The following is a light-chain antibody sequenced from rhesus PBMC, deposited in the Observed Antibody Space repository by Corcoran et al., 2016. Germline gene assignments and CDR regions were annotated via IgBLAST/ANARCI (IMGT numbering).Light chain of an antibody. CDR1: PSLLDSEDGNTY. CDR2: GVS. Sequence: DIVMTQTPLSLPVTPGEPASIPCRSSPSLLDSEDGNTYLGWYLQKPGQSPTLLISGVSNRASGVPDRFSGSGSDTDFTLKISRVEAEDVGVYYCMQALEFPYSFGQGTKVEIK. CDR3: MQALEFPYS. J-gene: IGKJ2*01. V-gene: IGKV2-104*02.